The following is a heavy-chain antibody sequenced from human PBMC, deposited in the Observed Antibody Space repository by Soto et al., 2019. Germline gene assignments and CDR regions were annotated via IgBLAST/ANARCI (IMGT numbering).Heavy chain of an antibody. Sequence: QVQLQESGPGLVKPSETLSLTCTVYCGSISSYYCSCIRQPPGKGLEWIGYIYYSGSTNYNPSLMRRVTISVDTSKNQFALKLSSVTAADTTVYYCARDPGRPGIAAALYGMDVWGQGPTVTVSS. CDR3: ARDPGRPGIAAALYGMDV. CDR2: IYYSGST. D-gene: IGHD6-13*01. CDR1: CGSISSYY. J-gene: IGHJ6*02. V-gene: IGHV4-59*01.